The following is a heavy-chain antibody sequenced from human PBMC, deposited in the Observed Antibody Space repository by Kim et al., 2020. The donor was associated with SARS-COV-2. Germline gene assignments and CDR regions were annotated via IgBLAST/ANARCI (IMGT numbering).Heavy chain of an antibody. Sequence: SETLSLTCTVSGGSISSSSYYWGWIRQPPGKGLEWIGCIYYSGSTYYNPSLKSRVTISVDTSKTQFSLKLSSVTAEDTAVYCWARTLCGRYGSKYYFD. CDR2: IYYSGST. CDR1: GGSISSSSYY. J-gene: IGHJ4*01. D-gene: IGHD3-10*01. CDR3: ARTLCGRYGSKYYFD. V-gene: IGHV4-39*07.